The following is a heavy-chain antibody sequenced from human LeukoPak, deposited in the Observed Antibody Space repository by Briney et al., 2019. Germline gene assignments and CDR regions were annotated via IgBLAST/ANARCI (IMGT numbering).Heavy chain of an antibody. CDR2: ISSSSSYI. Sequence: PGGSLRLSCAASGFTFSSYIMNWVRQAPGKGLEWVSSISSSSSYIYYADSVKGRFTISRDNAKNSLYLQMNSLRAEDTAVYYCARDRADLYSGSYSDYFDYRAREPWSPSPQ. CDR3: ARDRADLYSGSYSDYFDY. V-gene: IGHV3-21*01. CDR1: GFTFSSYI. J-gene: IGHJ4*02. D-gene: IGHD1-26*01.